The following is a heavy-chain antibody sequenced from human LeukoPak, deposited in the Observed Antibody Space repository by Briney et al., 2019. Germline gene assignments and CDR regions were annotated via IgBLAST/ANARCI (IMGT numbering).Heavy chain of an antibody. Sequence: GGSLRLSCAASGFTFSSYAMHWVRQAPGKGLEWVSYSSSSGSTIYYADSVKGRFTISRDNAKNSLYLQMNSLRAEDTAVYYCARDCSSTSCYGGGAFDIWGQGTMVTVSS. CDR1: GFTFSSYA. V-gene: IGHV3-48*04. CDR2: SSSSGSTI. D-gene: IGHD2-2*01. J-gene: IGHJ3*02. CDR3: ARDCSSTSCYGGGAFDI.